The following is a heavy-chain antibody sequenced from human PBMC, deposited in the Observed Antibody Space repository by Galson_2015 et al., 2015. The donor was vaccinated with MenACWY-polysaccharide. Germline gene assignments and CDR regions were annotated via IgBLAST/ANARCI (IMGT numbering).Heavy chain of an antibody. D-gene: IGHD3-16*02. V-gene: IGHV1-18*01. CDR3: ARGYRHGILRSLTLFDF. CDR2: INAYKGHT. Sequence: SVKVSCKASGYIFTSFGISWVRQAPGQGLEWLGWINAYKGHTNNPQKLQGRVTMTTDTSTRTAYMELRILRSDDTAVYYCARGYRHGILRSLTLFDFGGRGPLVTVSS. CDR1: GYIFTSFG. J-gene: IGHJ4*02.